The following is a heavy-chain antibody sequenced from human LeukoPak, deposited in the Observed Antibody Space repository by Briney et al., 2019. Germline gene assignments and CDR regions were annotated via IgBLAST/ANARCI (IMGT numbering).Heavy chain of an antibody. J-gene: IGHJ3*02. CDR2: INSDGSST. V-gene: IGHV3-74*01. CDR1: GFTLSSYW. CDR3: ARNHYDDI. Sequence: GGSLRLSCAASGFTLSSYWMHWVRQAPGKGLVWVSLINSDGSSTNYADSVKGRFTISRDNAKNSLYLQMNSLRAEDTAVYYCARNHYDDIWGQGTMVTVSS. D-gene: IGHD1-14*01.